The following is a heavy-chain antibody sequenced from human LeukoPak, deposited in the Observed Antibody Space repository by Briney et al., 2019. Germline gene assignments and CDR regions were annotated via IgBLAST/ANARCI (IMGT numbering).Heavy chain of an antibody. J-gene: IGHJ4*02. CDR3: ARGGGYSYGPAYYFDY. Sequence: GGSLRLSCAAPGFTFSSYWMHWVRQAPGKGLVWVSRINSDGSSTSYADSVKGRFTISRDNAKNTLYLQMNSLRAEDTAVYYCARGGGYSYGPAYYFDYWGQGTLVTVSS. CDR2: INSDGSST. V-gene: IGHV3-74*01. D-gene: IGHD5-18*01. CDR1: GFTFSSYW.